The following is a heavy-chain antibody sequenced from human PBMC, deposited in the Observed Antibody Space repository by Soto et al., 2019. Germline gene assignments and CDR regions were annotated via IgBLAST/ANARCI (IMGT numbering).Heavy chain of an antibody. CDR2: IFYTGTT. Sequence: SETLSLTCTVSGDSISSTSYFWGWIRQSPGKGLEWIGSIFYTGTTYYNPSVKSRVTISVDTSKNQFSLQLRSVTAADTAVYYCARVPGPWGQGTLVTVSS. CDR1: GDSISSTSYF. J-gene: IGHJ5*02. D-gene: IGHD2-2*01. CDR3: ARVPGP. V-gene: IGHV4-39*01.